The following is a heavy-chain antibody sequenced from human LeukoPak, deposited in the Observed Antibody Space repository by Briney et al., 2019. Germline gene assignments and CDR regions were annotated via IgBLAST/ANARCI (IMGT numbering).Heavy chain of an antibody. CDR3: ARDREGSGPLSYYFDY. CDR2: TYYRSKWYN. Sequence: SQTLSLTCAISGDSVSSNSAAWNWIRQSPSRGLEWLGRTYYRSKWYNDYAVSVKSRVTINPDTSKNQFSLQLNSVTPEDTAVYYCARDREGSGPLSYYFDYWGQGTLVTVSS. V-gene: IGHV6-1*01. CDR1: GDSVSSNSAA. J-gene: IGHJ4*02. D-gene: IGHD1-26*01.